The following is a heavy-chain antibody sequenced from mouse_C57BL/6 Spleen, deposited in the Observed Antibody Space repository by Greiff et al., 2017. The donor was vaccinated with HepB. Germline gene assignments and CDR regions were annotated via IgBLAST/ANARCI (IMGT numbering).Heavy chain of an antibody. CDR1: GYAFSSYW. J-gene: IGHJ3*01. CDR2: IYPGDGDT. Sequence: QVQLKESGAELVKPGASVKISCKASGYAFSSYWMNWVKQRPGKGLEWIGQIYPGDGDTNYNGKFKGKATLTADKSSSTAYMQLSSLTSEDSAVYFCARRGDAWFAYWGQGTLVTVSA. V-gene: IGHV1-80*01. CDR3: ARRGDAWFAY.